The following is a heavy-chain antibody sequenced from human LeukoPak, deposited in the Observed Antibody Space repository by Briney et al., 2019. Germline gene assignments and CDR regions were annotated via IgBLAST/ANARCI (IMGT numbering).Heavy chain of an antibody. V-gene: IGHV4-38-2*02. D-gene: IGHD3-22*01. CDR2: IYHSGST. CDR3: ARGSYYYDSSGRLFDY. J-gene: IGHJ4*02. Sequence: PSETLSLTCTVSGYSISSGYYWDWIRQPPGKGLEWIGSIYHSGSTYYNPSLKSRVTISVDTSKNQFSLKLNSVTAADTAVYYCARGSYYYDSSGRLFDYWGQGTLVTVSS. CDR1: GYSISSGYY.